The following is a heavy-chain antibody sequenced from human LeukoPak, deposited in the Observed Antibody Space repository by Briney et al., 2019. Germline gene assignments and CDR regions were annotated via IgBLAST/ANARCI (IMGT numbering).Heavy chain of an antibody. CDR1: GFTFSSSW. CDR3: ARDLAYSRLDY. D-gene: IGHD5-18*01. J-gene: IGHJ4*02. CDR2: INPDGNKK. V-gene: IGHV3-7*01. Sequence: PGGSLRLSCAASGFTFSSSWMDWVRQAPGKGLEWVASINPDGNKKYSADSVKGRFTTSRDNAENSLYLQMNSLRVEDTAFYYCARDLAYSRLDYWGQGMLVTVSS.